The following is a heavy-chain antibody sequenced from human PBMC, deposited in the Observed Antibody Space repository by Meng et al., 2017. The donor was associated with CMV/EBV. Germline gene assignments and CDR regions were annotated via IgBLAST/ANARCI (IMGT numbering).Heavy chain of an antibody. CDR3: ARGGVRYCGGDCYPTRFDY. CDR2: ISSSGSTI. V-gene: IGHV3-11*01. J-gene: IGHJ4*02. D-gene: IGHD2-21*01. CDR1: GFTFSDYY. Sequence: GGSLRLSCAASGFTFSDYYMSWIRQAPGKGLEWVLYISSSGSTIYYADSVKGRFTISRDNAKNSLYLQMNSLRAEDTAVYYCARGGVRYCGGDCYPTRFDYWGQGTLVTVSS.